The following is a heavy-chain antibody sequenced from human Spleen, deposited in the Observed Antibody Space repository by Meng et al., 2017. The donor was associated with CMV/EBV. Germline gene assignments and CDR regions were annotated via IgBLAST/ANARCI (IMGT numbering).Heavy chain of an antibody. CDR1: GFTFSSYT. CDR2: ISSSSRYI. V-gene: IGHV3-21*01. J-gene: IGHJ6*02. CDR3: ARDPGGEILGYYYGLDV. Sequence: GESLKISCAASGFTFSSYTMNWVRQAPGKGLEWVSSISSSSRYIYYADSVKGRFTTSRDNAKNSLFLQMNSLRAEDTAVYYCARDPGGEILGYYYGLDVWGQGTTVTVSS. D-gene: IGHD3-16*01.